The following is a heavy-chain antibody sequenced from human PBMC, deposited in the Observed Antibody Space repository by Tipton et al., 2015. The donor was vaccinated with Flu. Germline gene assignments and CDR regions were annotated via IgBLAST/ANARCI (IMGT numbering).Heavy chain of an antibody. J-gene: IGHJ4*02. CDR1: GGSISRSY. CDR2: IYTSGTT. Sequence: LSLTCTVSGGSISRSYWNWIRQPAGKGLEWIGRIYTSGTTNYSPSLRSRVTVSVDTPKNQFSLRLSSVTAADTAVYYCASDSVGDYDSSGYYDNWGQGTLVTVSS. V-gene: IGHV4-4*07. CDR3: ASDSVGDYDSSGYYDN. D-gene: IGHD3-22*01.